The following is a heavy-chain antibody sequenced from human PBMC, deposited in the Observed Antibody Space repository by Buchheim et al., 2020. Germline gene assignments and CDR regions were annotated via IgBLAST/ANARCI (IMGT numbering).Heavy chain of an antibody. Sequence: QVQLQQWGAGLLKPSETLSLTCAVYGGSFSGYYWSWIRQPPGKGLEWIGEINHRGSTNYNPSLKSRVPLSVAPSTNQFSLKLSSVTAADTAVYYCARGDVDIVAKIPHGICYWGQGTL. CDR1: GGSFSGYY. CDR3: ARGDVDIVAKIPHGICY. D-gene: IGHD5-12*01. J-gene: IGHJ4*02. CDR2: INHRGST. V-gene: IGHV4-34*01.